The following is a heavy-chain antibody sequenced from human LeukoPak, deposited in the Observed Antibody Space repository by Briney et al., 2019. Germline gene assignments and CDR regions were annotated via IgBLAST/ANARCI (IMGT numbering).Heavy chain of an antibody. CDR3: ARPSAMPWDYYYYMDV. V-gene: IGHV3-30*04. Sequence: GGSLRLSCAASGFTFSSYAMHWVRQAPGKGLEWVAVISYDGSNKYYADSVKGRFTISRDNAKNSLYLQMNSLRAEDTAVYYCARPSAMPWDYYYYMDVWGKGTTVTVSS. J-gene: IGHJ6*03. CDR1: GFTFSSYA. D-gene: IGHD2-2*01. CDR2: ISYDGSNK.